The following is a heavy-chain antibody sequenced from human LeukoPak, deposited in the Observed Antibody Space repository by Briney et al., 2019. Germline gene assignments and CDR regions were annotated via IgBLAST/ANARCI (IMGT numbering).Heavy chain of an antibody. CDR1: GFTFINYA. J-gene: IGHJ4*02. Sequence: PGGSLRPSCAAAGFTFINYAMTWVRHPPGRGLEWVSTIYTSGGSTYYAASVKGRFTISRDNSKNTLYLQMNSLRGEDTAVYYCAEVAAAGTLIDYWGQGSLVTVSS. V-gene: IGHV3-23*01. D-gene: IGHD6-13*01. CDR2: IYTSGGST. CDR3: AEVAAAGTLIDY.